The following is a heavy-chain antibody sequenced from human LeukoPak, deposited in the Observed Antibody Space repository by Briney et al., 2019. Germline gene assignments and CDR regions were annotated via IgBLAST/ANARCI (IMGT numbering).Heavy chain of an antibody. Sequence: GALRLSCAASGFTFSSYAMSWVRQAPGKGLEWVSAISGSGGSTYYADSVKGWFTISRDNSKNTLYLQMNSLRDEDTAVYYCAKGAHCGGDCYSYFEYWGQGTLVTVSS. CDR3: AKGAHCGGDCYSYFEY. D-gene: IGHD2-21*02. CDR1: GFTFSSYA. V-gene: IGHV3-23*01. J-gene: IGHJ4*02. CDR2: ISGSGGST.